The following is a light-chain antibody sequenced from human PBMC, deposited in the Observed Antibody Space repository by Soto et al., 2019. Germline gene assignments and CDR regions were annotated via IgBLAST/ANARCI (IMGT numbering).Light chain of an antibody. CDR3: QSYDSSLSGVV. V-gene: IGLV1-40*01. CDR2: GNS. CDR1: SSNIGAGYG. Sequence: QLVLTQPPSVSGAPGQRVTISCTGSSSNIGAGYGVHWYQQLPGTAPKLLIYGNSNRPSGVPDRFSGSKSGTSASLAITGLQAEDEADYYCQSYDSSLSGVVFGGGTKVTVL. J-gene: IGLJ2*01.